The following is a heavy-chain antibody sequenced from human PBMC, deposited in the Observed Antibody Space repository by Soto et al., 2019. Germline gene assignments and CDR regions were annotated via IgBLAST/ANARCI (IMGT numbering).Heavy chain of an antibody. CDR1: GDSVSRRTAA. J-gene: IGHJ6*02. V-gene: IGHV6-1*01. Sequence: QVQLQQSGPGLVRPSQTLSLTCDVSGDSVSRRTAAWTWIRLSPSRGLEWLGRTNYRSKWYNDYAESLRSRMTISPDTSKNQFSLQLNSVTPEDTAVYFCARQGGSNYYYDGLEVWGQGTTVTVS. D-gene: IGHD1-26*01. CDR2: TNYRSKWYN. CDR3: ARQGGSNYYYDGLEV.